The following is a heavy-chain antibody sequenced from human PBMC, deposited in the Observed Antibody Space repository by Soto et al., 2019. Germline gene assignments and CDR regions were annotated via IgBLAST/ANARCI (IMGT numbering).Heavy chain of an antibody. J-gene: IGHJ6*02. CDR2: IYSGGST. CDR1: GFTVSSNY. Sequence: EVQLVESGGGLIQPGGSLRLSCAASGFTVSSNYMSWVRQAPGKGMEWVSAIYSGGSTYYADSVKGRFTISRDDSKHTVHLQMNSLRAEDTAVYYCAREWELPNYYGMDVWGQGTTVTVSS. CDR3: AREWELPNYYGMDV. V-gene: IGHV3-53*01. D-gene: IGHD1-26*01.